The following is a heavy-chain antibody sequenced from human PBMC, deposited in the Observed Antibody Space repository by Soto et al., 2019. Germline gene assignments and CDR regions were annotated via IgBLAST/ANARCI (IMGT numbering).Heavy chain of an antibody. CDR3: ARSTGATRSFPDAFDI. D-gene: IGHD1-26*01. J-gene: IGHJ3*02. CDR1: GYSFTSYW. V-gene: IGHV5-51*01. Sequence: GESLKISCKGSGYSFTSYWIGWVRQMPGKGLEWMGIIYPGDSDTRYSPSFQGQVTISADKSISTAYLQWSSLKASDTAMYYCARSTGATRSFPDAFDIWGQGTMVTVSS. CDR2: IYPGDSDT.